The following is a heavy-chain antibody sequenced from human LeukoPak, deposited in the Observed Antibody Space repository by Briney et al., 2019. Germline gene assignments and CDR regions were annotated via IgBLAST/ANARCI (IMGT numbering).Heavy chain of an antibody. Sequence: GGSLRLSCAASGFTFSSYAVSWVRQAPGKGLEWVSAISGSGGSTYYADSVKGRFTISRDNSKNTLYLQMNSLRAEDTAVYYCAKDWYSGYERWFDPWGQGTLVTVSS. J-gene: IGHJ5*02. D-gene: IGHD5-12*01. CDR3: AKDWYSGYERWFDP. CDR1: GFTFSSYA. CDR2: ISGSGGST. V-gene: IGHV3-23*01.